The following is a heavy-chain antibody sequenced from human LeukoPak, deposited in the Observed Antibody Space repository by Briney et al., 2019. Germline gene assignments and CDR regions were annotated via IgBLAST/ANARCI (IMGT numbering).Heavy chain of an antibody. Sequence: GASVKVSCKASGGTSSSYAISWVRQAPGQGLEWMGGIIPIFGTANYAQKFQGRVTITTDESTSTAYMELSSLRSEDTAVYYCAGDRRIAARPDYYYYYMDVWGKGTTVTVSS. CDR2: IIPIFGTA. CDR3: AGDRRIAARPDYYYYYMDV. CDR1: GGTSSSYA. D-gene: IGHD6-6*01. J-gene: IGHJ6*03. V-gene: IGHV1-69*05.